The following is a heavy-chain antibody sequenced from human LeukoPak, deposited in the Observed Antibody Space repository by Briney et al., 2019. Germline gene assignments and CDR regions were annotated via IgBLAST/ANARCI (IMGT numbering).Heavy chain of an antibody. J-gene: IGHJ6*04. V-gene: IGHV1-24*01. CDR2: FDPEDGET. CDR3: AGLNESYNYGSASYSYYYYGMDV. D-gene: IGHD3-10*01. CDR1: GYTLTELS. Sequence: GASVKVSYKVSGYTLTELSMHWVRQAPGKGLEWMGGFDPEDGETIYAQRFQGRITMTEDTSTDTAYMELSSLRSEDTAVYYCAGLNESYNYGSASYSYYYYGMDVWGKGTTVTVSS.